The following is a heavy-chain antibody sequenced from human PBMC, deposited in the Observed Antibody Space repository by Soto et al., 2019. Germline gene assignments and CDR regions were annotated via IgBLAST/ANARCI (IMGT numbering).Heavy chain of an antibody. J-gene: IGHJ4*02. Sequence: QVQLVQSGAEVRKPGASVKVSCKASGYTFTGYGLTWVRQAPGQGLEWMGWISAHNGNTNYAQKLQGRVTMTTDTSTSTAYMELRSLRSDDTAVYYCASSREGGSGRYFDYWGQGTLVTVSS. V-gene: IGHV1-18*01. CDR2: ISAHNGNT. CDR3: ASSREGGSGRYFDY. D-gene: IGHD1-26*01. CDR1: GYTFTGYG.